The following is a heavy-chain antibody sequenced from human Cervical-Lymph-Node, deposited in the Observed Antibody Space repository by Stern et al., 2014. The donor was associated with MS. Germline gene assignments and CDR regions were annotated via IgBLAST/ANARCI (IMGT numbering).Heavy chain of an antibody. D-gene: IGHD2-21*01. J-gene: IGHJ5*02. CDR1: GFSLRKAGMG. V-gene: IGHV2-26*01. CDR3: ARTLLLFFGDFSSRWFDP. Sequence: QVTLRESGPVLVKSTETLTLTCTVSGFSLRKAGMGVSWIRQPPGKALEWLAHIFPNDEKSYRTSLKSRLTISKDTSKSQVVLTMTNMDPLDTATYYCARTLLLFFGDFSSRWFDPWGQGTLVTVSS. CDR2: IFPNDEK.